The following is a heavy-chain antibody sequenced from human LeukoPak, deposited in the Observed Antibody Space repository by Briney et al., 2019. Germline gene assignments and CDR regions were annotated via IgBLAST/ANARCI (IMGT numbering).Heavy chain of an antibody. V-gene: IGHV4-39*02. J-gene: IGHJ5*02. D-gene: IGHD2-21*02. CDR2: IYYSGST. Sequence: PSETLSLTCTVSGGSISSSSYSWGWIRQPPGKGLEWIGNIYYSGSTYYNPSLKSRVTISIDTSKNQFSLKLSSVTAADTAVYYCARDHRVVTATPEVGLTGFDPWGQGTLVTVSS. CDR3: ARDHRVVTATPEVGLTGFDP. CDR1: GGSISSSSYS.